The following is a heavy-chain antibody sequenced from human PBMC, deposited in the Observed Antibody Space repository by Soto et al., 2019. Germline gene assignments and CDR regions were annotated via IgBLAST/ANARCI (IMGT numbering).Heavy chain of an antibody. CDR2: IVVISNTA. Sequence: QVVLLQSGAEVKEPGSSVRVSCKVSGSTFNNFAFSWVRQAPGHGPEWMGGIVVISNTADYSQRFRDRVTITADTSTNTLYMDLRSLTFEDTAVYYCARAIKRWEVHYYFDYWGQGTLGTVSS. CDR3: ARAIKRWEVHYYFDY. CDR1: GSTFNNFA. V-gene: IGHV1-69*06. D-gene: IGHD1-26*01. J-gene: IGHJ4*02.